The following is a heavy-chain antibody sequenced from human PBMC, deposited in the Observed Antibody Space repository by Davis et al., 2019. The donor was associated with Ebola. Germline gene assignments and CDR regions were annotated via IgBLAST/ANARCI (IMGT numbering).Heavy chain of an antibody. CDR3: ANDLAAANTNY. V-gene: IGHV3-30*18. CDR2: VSYDGSID. D-gene: IGHD6-13*01. Sequence: GESLKISCAASGFTLSSFGMHWVRQAPGKGLEWVAVVSYDGSIDYYADSVKGRFTISRDNSKNTLHLQMNSLRAEDTAVYYCANDLAAANTNYWGQGTLVTVSS. CDR1: GFTLSSFG. J-gene: IGHJ4*02.